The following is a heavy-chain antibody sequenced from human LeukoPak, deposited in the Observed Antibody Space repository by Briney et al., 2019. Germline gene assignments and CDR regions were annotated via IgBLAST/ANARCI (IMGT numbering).Heavy chain of an antibody. J-gene: IGHJ4*02. CDR3: ARDTVNPSGYLDY. V-gene: IGHV3-48*02. CDR2: IGSSGRTT. Sequence: GGSLRLSCAASGFTFSSYSMNWVRQAPGKGLEWVSYIGSSGRTTYYADSVKGRLSISRDNAKNSVYLQMNSLRDEDTAVYYCARDTVNPSGYLDYWGQGTLVTVSS. CDR1: GFTFSSYS. D-gene: IGHD4-17*01.